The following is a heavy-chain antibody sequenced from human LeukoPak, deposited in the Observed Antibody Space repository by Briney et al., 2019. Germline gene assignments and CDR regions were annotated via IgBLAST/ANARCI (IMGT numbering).Heavy chain of an antibody. D-gene: IGHD2-2*01. V-gene: IGHV3-30*02. CDR3: AKCVQGSTSCYPFDP. CDR2: IRYDGSNK. CDR1: GFTFSSYG. J-gene: IGHJ5*02. Sequence: GGSLRLSCAASGFTFSSYGMHWVRQAPGKGLEWVAFIRYDGSNKYCADSVKGRFTISRDNSKNTLYLQMNSLRAEDTAVYYCAKCVQGSTSCYPFDPWGQGTLVTVSS.